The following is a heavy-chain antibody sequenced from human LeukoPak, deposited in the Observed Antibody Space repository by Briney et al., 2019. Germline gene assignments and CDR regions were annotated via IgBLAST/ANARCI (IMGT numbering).Heavy chain of an antibody. J-gene: IGHJ5*02. V-gene: IGHV1-18*01. CDR2: ISAYNGNT. CDR3: ARDRLGTVTPYNWFDP. Sequence: AAVKVSCKASGYTFTSYGISWVGQAPGQGLGWMGWISAYNGNTNYAQKLQGRVTMTTDTSTSTAYMELRSLRSDDTAVYYCARDRLGTVTPYNWFDPWGQGTLVTVSS. D-gene: IGHD4-11*01. CDR1: GYTFTSYG.